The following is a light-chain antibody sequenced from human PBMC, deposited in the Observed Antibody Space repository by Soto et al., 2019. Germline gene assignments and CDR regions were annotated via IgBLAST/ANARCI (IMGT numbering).Light chain of an antibody. V-gene: IGKV1-6*01. CDR3: LQKYFYPCT. CDR2: AAS. J-gene: IGKJ3*01. Sequence: AIQMTQSPSSLSASVGDRVTITCRASQGIRYDLDWFQQKPGKAPKLLIYAASNLQSGVPARFSGSGSGTDFTLTIISLQPEDFATYYCLQKYFYPCTFGPGTKVDIK. CDR1: QGIRYD.